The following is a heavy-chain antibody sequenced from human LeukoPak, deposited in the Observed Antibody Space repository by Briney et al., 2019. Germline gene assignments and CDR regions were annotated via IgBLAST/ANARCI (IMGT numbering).Heavy chain of an antibody. CDR2: IIPIFGTA. J-gene: IGHJ4*02. CDR3: ARASGSGSYVYYFDY. Sequence: SVKVSCKASGGTFSSYAISWVRQAPGQGLEWMGGIIPIFGTANYAQKFQGRVTITADKSTSTAYMELSSLRSEDTAVYYCARASGSGSYVYYFDYWGQGTLVTVSS. V-gene: IGHV1-69*06. CDR1: GGTFSSYA. D-gene: IGHD3-10*01.